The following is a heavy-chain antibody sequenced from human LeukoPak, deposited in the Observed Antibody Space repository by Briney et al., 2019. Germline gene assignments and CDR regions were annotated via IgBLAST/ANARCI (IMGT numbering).Heavy chain of an antibody. Sequence: GGSVRLSCAASGFTFNTFNMNWLRQDPGKGLEWVSSITSGGDYTYYADSVKGRFTTSRDNAKNSLSLQLNSLRVEDTAVYYCARGHYDVLAASYKWTPDYWGQGTLVTVSS. D-gene: IGHD3-9*01. V-gene: IGHV3-21*01. CDR3: ARGHYDVLAASYKWTPDY. CDR1: GFTFNTFN. J-gene: IGHJ4*02. CDR2: ITSGGDYT.